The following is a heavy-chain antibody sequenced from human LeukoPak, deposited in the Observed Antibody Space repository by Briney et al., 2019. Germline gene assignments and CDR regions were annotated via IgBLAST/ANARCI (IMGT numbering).Heavy chain of an antibody. CDR2: VDPEDGET. Sequence: ASVKISCKVSGYTFTAYYMHWVQQAPGKGLEWMGLVDPEDGETIYAEKFQGRVTITADTSTDTAYMELSSLRSEDTAVYYCATGGHYYGSGISLLLDYWGQGTLVTVSS. V-gene: IGHV1-69-2*01. D-gene: IGHD3-10*01. CDR3: ATGGHYYGSGISLLLDY. CDR1: GYTFTAYY. J-gene: IGHJ4*02.